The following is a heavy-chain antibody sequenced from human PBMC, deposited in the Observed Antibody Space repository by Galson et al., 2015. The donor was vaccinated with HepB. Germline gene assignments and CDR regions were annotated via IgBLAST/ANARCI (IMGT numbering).Heavy chain of an antibody. D-gene: IGHD2-8*01. V-gene: IGHV3-23*01. CDR1: GFTFSSYA. CDR2: VGGSGDTT. J-gene: IGHJ4*02. Sequence: SLRLSCAASGFTFSSYAMSWVRQPPGKGLEWVAAVGGSGDTTEYADAVKGRFTISRENSKNTLYLQMNSLRVEDTAIYYCAINPKWTVYAADHWGQGTLVTVSS. CDR3: AINPKWTVYAADH.